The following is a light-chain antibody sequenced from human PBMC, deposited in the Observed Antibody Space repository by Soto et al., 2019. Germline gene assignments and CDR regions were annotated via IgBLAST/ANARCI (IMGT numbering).Light chain of an antibody. V-gene: IGLV2-8*01. Sequence: QSVLTQPPFASGSPGQSVTISCTGTSSDVGGYNYVSWYQQHPGKAPKLMIYEVSKRPSGVPDRFSGSKSGNAASLTVSGLQAEDAADYYCSSYAGSNNPYVFGTGTKVTVL. CDR2: EVS. CDR1: SSDVGGYNY. CDR3: SSYAGSNNPYV. J-gene: IGLJ1*01.